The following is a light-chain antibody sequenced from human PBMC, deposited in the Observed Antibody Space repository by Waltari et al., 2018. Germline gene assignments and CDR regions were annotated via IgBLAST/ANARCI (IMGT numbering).Light chain of an antibody. J-gene: IGKJ1*01. Sequence: DIVMTQSPDSLAVSLGERAPTNCKSSQRVLYSSNNKNYLAWYQQKPGQPPKLLIYWASTRESGVPDRFSGSGSGTDFTLTISSLQAEDVAVYYCQQYLSTPPTFGQGTKVEIK. V-gene: IGKV4-1*01. CDR2: WAS. CDR3: QQYLSTPPT. CDR1: QRVLYSSNNKNY.